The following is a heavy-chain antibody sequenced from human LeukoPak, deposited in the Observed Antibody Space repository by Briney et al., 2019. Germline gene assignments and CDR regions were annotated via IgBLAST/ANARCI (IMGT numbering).Heavy chain of an antibody. CDR2: ISWNSGSI. CDR3: AKDSVGYDFWSGYYPPSYYGMDV. V-gene: IGHV3-9*01. CDR1: GFTFDDYA. D-gene: IGHD3-3*01. J-gene: IGHJ6*02. Sequence: AGGSLRLSCAASGFTFDDYAMHWVRQAPGKGLEWVSGISWNSGSIGYADSVKGRFTISRDNAKNSLYLQMDSLRAEDTALYYCAKDSVGYDFWSGYYPPSYYGMDVWGQRTTVTVSS.